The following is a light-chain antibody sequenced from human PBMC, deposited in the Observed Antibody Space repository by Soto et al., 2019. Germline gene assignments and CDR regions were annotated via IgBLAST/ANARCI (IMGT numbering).Light chain of an antibody. CDR1: QRVSSN. Sequence: EIVMTQSPATLSVSLGDRATLSCRASQRVSSNLAWYQQKPGQAPRLLIYRASTRATGIPARFSGSGSGTHFTLTIGSLQSDDFAIYYCQQYTKFPSLTFGGGTKIEIK. J-gene: IGKJ4*01. CDR3: QQYTKFPSLT. CDR2: RAS. V-gene: IGKV3-15*01.